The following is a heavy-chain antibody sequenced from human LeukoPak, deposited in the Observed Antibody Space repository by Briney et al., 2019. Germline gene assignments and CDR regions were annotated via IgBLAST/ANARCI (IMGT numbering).Heavy chain of an antibody. CDR1: GFTFSSYA. CDR2: ISDSGGST. V-gene: IGHV3-23*01. CDR3: AKGSSNWRDYYYFDY. J-gene: IGHJ4*02. Sequence: GGSLRLSCAASGFTFSSYAVSWVRQAPGKGLAWVSAISDSGGSTQYADSVKGRFIISRDNPKNTLYLQVNSLRVEDTAVYYCAKGSSNWRDYYYFDYWGQGTLVTVSS. D-gene: IGHD6-13*01.